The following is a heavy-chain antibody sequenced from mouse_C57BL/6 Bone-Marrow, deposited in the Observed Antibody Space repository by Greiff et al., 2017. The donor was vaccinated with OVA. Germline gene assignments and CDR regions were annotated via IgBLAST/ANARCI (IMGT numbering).Heavy chain of an antibody. D-gene: IGHD1-1*01. CDR1: GFTFSSYA. Sequence: EVHLVESGGGLVKPGGSLKLSCAASGFTFSSYAMSRVRQTPEKRLEWVATISDGGSYTYYPDNVKGRFTISRDNAKNNLYLQMSHLKSEDSAMYYCARDMDGSSPAWFAYWGQGTLVTVSA. J-gene: IGHJ3*01. V-gene: IGHV5-4*01. CDR2: ISDGGSYT. CDR3: ARDMDGSSPAWFAY.